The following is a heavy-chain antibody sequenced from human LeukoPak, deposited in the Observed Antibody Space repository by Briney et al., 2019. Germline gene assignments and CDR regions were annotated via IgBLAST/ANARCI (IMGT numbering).Heavy chain of an antibody. Sequence: IYYSGSTNYNPSLKSRVTISVDTSKNQFSLKLSSVTAADTAVYYCARGSGYVYDSLDLDYWGQGTLVTVSS. CDR2: IYYSGST. V-gene: IGHV4-59*09. CDR3: ARGSGYVYDSLDLDY. J-gene: IGHJ4*02. D-gene: IGHD5-12*01.